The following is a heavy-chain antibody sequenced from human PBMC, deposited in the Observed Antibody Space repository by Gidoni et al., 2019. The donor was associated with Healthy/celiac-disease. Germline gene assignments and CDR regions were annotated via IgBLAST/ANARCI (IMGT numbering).Heavy chain of an antibody. CDR3: AREVEDIVVVPAAGNWFDP. V-gene: IGHV3-33*01. D-gene: IGHD2-2*01. CDR2: IWYDGSNK. CDR1: GFTFSSYG. Sequence: QVQLVESGGGVVQPGRSLGLSCAASGFTFSSYGMPWVRQAPGKGLEWVAVIWYDGSNKYYADSVKGRFTISRDNSKNTLYLQMNSLRAEDTAVYYCAREVEDIVVVPAAGNWFDPWGQGTLVTVSS. J-gene: IGHJ5*02.